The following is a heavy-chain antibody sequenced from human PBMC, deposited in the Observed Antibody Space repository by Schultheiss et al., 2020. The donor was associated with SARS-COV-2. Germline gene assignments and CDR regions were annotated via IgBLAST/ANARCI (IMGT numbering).Heavy chain of an antibody. D-gene: IGHD6-13*01. J-gene: IGHJ4*02. V-gene: IGHV3-9*01. Sequence: GGSLRLSCAASGFTFDDYAMHWVRQAPGKGLEWVSGISWNSGSIHYADSVKGRFTIFRDNAKNSLYLQMNSLRAEDTAVYYCSSSPRQQPNYWGQGTLVTVSS. CDR2: ISWNSGSI. CDR1: GFTFDDYA. CDR3: SSSPRQQPNY.